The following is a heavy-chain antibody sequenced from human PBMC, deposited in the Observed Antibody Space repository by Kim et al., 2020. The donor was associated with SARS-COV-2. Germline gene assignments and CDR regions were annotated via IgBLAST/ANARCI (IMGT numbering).Heavy chain of an antibody. CDR2: IYYSGST. CDR3: ARVRLGYSYGEGTLDY. D-gene: IGHD5-18*01. CDR1: GGSISSGGYY. J-gene: IGHJ4*02. V-gene: IGHV4-31*03. Sequence: SETLSLTCTVSGGSISSGGYYWSWIRQHPGKGLEWIGYIYYSGSTYYNPSLKSRVTISVDTSKNQFSLKLSSVTAADTAVYYCARVRLGYSYGEGTLDYWGQGTLVTVSS.